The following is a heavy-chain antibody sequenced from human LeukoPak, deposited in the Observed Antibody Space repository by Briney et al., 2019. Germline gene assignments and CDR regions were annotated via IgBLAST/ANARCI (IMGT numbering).Heavy chain of an antibody. D-gene: IGHD3-10*01. CDR3: ARDGYYGSGSYRPLDY. CDR1: GGSISSYY. Sequence: SETLSLTCTVSGGSISSYYWSWIRQPAGKGLEWIGRIYTSGSTNYNPSLKSRVTMSVDTSKNQFSLKLSSVTAADTAVYYCARDGYYGSGSYRPLDYWGQGTLVTVSS. V-gene: IGHV4-4*07. CDR2: IYTSGST. J-gene: IGHJ4*02.